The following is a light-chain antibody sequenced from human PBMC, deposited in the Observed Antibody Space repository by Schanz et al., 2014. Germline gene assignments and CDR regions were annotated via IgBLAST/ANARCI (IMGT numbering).Light chain of an antibody. V-gene: IGLV1-40*01. CDR2: GNS. J-gene: IGLJ3*02. Sequence: QSVLTQPPSVSGAPGQRVTISCTGSSSNLGASYDVQWYQQLPGTAPKLLVYGNSNRPSGVPDRFSGSKSDTSASLAITGLQAEDEADYYCQSSDSSISGSKVFGGGTKLTVL. CDR1: SSNLGASYD. CDR3: QSSDSSISGSKV.